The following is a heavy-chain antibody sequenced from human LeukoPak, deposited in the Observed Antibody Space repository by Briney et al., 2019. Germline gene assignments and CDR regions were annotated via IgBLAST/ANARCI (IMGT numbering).Heavy chain of an antibody. CDR3: AKCYDFWSGYSSYYYYYYMDV. CDR1: GFTFSSYA. V-gene: IGHV3-30*02. J-gene: IGHJ6*03. Sequence: PGGSLRLSCAASGFTFSSYAMHWVRQAPGKGLEWVAFIRYDGSNRYYADSEKGRFTISRDNSKNTLYLQMNSLRAEDTAVYYCAKCYDFWSGYSSYYYYYYMDVWGKGTTVTVSS. D-gene: IGHD3-3*01. CDR2: IRYDGSNR.